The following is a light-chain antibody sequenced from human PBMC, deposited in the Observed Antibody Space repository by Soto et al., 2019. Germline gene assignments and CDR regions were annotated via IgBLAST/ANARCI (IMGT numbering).Light chain of an antibody. CDR1: QSISDT. CDR3: QQYNNWPWT. V-gene: IGKV3-15*01. CDR2: GAS. J-gene: IGKJ1*01. Sequence: IVVTQSPATLSVSPGGGAARSCRASQSISDTFAWYQQNPGQAPRLLIYGASTRAPGFPARVSGSGSGTDFTLTISRLQSEDFAVYYCQQYNNWPWTFGQGTKVDIK.